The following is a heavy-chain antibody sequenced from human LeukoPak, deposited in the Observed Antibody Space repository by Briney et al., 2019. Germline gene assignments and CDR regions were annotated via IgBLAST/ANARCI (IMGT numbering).Heavy chain of an antibody. J-gene: IGHJ4*02. CDR3: ARDGSEYGGDCYFDY. D-gene: IGHD2-21*02. V-gene: IGHV1-24*01. CDR2: FDPEDGET. Sequence: ASVKVSCKVSGYTLTELSMHWVRQAPGKGLEWMGGFDPEDGETIYAQKFQGRVTMTEDTPTDTAYMELSSLRSEDTAVYYCARDGSEYGGDCYFDYWGQGTLVTVSS. CDR1: GYTLTELS.